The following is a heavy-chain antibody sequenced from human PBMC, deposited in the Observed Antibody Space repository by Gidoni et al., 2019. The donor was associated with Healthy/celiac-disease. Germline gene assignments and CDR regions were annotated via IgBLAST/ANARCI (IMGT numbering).Heavy chain of an antibody. CDR2: ISSSSSYI. CDR3: AIIHSPYYDILTGYYNRDAFDI. CDR1: GFTFSSYR. Sequence: EVQLVESGGGLVKPGGSLSLSCAASGFTFSSYRMTWVRQAPGKGLAWVSSISSSSSYIYYADSVKGRFTISRDNAKNSLYLQMNSLRAEDTAVYYCAIIHSPYYDILTGYYNRDAFDIWGQGTMVTVSS. J-gene: IGHJ3*02. V-gene: IGHV3-21*01. D-gene: IGHD3-9*01.